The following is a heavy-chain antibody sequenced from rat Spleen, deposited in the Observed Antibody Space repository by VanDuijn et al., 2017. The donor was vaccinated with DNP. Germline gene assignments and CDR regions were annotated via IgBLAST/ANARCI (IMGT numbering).Heavy chain of an antibody. J-gene: IGHJ2*01. CDR1: GFTFSDYY. CDR2: ISSEGRST. D-gene: IGHD1-11*01. CDR3: ATHNYYFDY. V-gene: IGHV5S10*01. Sequence: EVQLVESGGDLVQPGRSLKLSCVVSGFTFSDYYMAWVRQAPKKGLEWVAYISSEGRSTDYGDSVKGRFTISRDNAKSTLYLQMDSLRYEDTATYYCATHNYYFDYWGQGVMVPVSS.